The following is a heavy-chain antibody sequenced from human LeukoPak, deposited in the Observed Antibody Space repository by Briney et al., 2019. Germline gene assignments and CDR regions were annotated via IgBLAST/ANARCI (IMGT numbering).Heavy chain of an antibody. CDR2: INPNSGGT. D-gene: IGHD6-19*01. CDR3: ARDGSGWYLLTDY. J-gene: IGHJ4*02. Sequence: ASVKVSCKASGYTFTDYYMHWVRQAPGQGLEWMGWINPNSGGTGYAQKFQGRVTMTRDTAISTAYMELSRLRSGDTAVYYCARDGSGWYLLTDYWGQGTLVTVSS. V-gene: IGHV1-2*02. CDR1: GYTFTDYY.